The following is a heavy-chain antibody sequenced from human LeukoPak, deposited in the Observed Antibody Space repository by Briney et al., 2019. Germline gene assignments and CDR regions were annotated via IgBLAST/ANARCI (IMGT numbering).Heavy chain of an antibody. J-gene: IGHJ5*02. CDR1: GGTFSIYA. CDR3: ARYSSSWYNWFDP. D-gene: IGHD6-13*01. CDR2: IIPIFGTA. V-gene: IGHV1-69*06. Sequence: ASVKVSCKASGGTFSIYAISCVRQAPGQGREWMGGIIPIFGTANYAQKFQGRVTITSDKSTSTAYMELSSLSSEDTAVYYCARYSSSWYNWFDPWGEGPLVTVSS.